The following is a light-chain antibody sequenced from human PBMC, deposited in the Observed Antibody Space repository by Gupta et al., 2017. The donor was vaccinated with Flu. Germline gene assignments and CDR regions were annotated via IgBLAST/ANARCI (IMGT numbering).Light chain of an antibody. CDR1: SSNIGSNY. Sequence: QSVLTQPPSASGTPGQRVTISCSGSSSNIGSNYVYWYQQLPGTAPKLLIYRNNQRPSRVPDRFSGSKSGTSASLAISGLRSEDEAYYDCAAWDDRLSGVFGGGTKLTVL. J-gene: IGLJ3*02. CDR3: AAWDDRLSGV. CDR2: RNN. V-gene: IGLV1-47*01.